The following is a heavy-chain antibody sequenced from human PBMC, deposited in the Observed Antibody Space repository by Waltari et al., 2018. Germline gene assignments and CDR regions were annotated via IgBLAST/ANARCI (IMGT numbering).Heavy chain of an antibody. V-gene: IGHV3-53*01. CDR3: ARAESGGMFDYYYGMDV. Sequence: ELQLVESGGGLIQPGGSLRLSGAASGFNVNTHYMSWVRQALGKGLEWISVIYSGGITYYADSVKGRFTISRDSYRNTLSLQMISLRAEDTAVYYCARAESGGMFDYYYGMDVWGQGTTVTVSS. D-gene: IGHD2-15*01. CDR2: IYSGGIT. CDR1: GFNVNTHY. J-gene: IGHJ6*02.